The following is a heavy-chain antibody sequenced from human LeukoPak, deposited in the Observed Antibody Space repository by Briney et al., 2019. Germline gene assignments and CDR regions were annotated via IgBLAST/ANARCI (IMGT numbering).Heavy chain of an antibody. Sequence: ASVKVSCKAYGYTFTSYGISWVRQAPGQGLEWMGWISAYNGNTNYAQKLQGRVTMTTDTSTSTAYMELRSLRSDDTAVYYCASYSSSWFPDYWGQGTLVTVSS. J-gene: IGHJ4*02. D-gene: IGHD6-13*01. V-gene: IGHV1-18*01. CDR2: ISAYNGNT. CDR3: ASYSSSWFPDY. CDR1: GYTFTSYG.